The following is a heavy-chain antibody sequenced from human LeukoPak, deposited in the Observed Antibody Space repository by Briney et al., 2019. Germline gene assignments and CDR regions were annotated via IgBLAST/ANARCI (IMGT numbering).Heavy chain of an antibody. V-gene: IGHV3-30*02. CDR2: IRYDGIHE. D-gene: IGHD4/OR15-4a*01. CDR3: AKDRQDYGAH. CDR1: GFTFSSYG. J-gene: IGHJ4*02. Sequence: TGGSLRLSCASSGFTFSSYGFHWVRQAPGKGLDWVAFIRYDGIHEFYADSVKGRFTISRDNSKNTLFLQMNSLRAEDAAVYYCAKDRQDYGAHWGQGALVTVSS.